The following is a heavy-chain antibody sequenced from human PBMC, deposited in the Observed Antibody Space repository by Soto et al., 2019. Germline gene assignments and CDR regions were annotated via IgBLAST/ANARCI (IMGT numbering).Heavy chain of an antibody. CDR2: INGDGSST. CDR3: ATVAYSGSFFDH. V-gene: IGHV3-74*03. CDR1: GFTFSNNW. D-gene: IGHD1-26*01. J-gene: IGHJ5*02. Sequence: PGGSLRLSCAAAGFTFSNNWMYWVRQAPGKGLVWVSRINGDGSSTTYAESVKGRFTISRDNAKSTLFLQMNSLSAEDTAVYYCATVAYSGSFFDHWGQGTLVTVSS.